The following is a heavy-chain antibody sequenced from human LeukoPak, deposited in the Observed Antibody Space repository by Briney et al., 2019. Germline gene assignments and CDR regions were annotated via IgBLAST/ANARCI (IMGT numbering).Heavy chain of an antibody. CDR2: ISPSGTDI. J-gene: IGHJ4*02. V-gene: IGHV3-11*01. D-gene: IGHD7-27*01. Sequence: GGSLGLSCAVSGFTFTDTYMTWIRQAPGKGLESLSYISPSGTDISYADSVKGRFTISRDNSKNTLYLQMNSLRAEDTALYYCATTGEHRDLDYWGQGTLVTVSS. CDR1: GFTFTDTY. CDR3: ATTGEHRDLDY.